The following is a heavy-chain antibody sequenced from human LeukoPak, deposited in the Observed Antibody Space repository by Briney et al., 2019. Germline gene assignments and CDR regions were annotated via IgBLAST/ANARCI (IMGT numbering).Heavy chain of an antibody. CDR2: ISGSGGST. CDR3: AKDDWSGGFDY. J-gene: IGHJ4*02. V-gene: IGHV3-23*01. D-gene: IGHD3-9*01. Sequence: GGSLRLSCASSGFSFSNYVMHWVRQAPGKGLEWVSAISGSGGSTYYADSVKGRFTISRDNSKNTLYLQMNSLRAEDTAVYYCAKDDWSGGFDYWGQGTLVTVSS. CDR1: GFSFSNYV.